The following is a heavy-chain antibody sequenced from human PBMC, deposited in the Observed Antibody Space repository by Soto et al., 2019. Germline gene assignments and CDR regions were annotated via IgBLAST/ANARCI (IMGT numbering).Heavy chain of an antibody. CDR1: GGSISSSSYY. J-gene: IGHJ3*02. CDR3: ARHRPPPGDAFDI. Sequence: SETLSLTCTVSGGSISSSSYYWGWIRQPPGKGLEWIGSIYYSGSTYYNPSRKSRLTISVDTSKNQFSLKLSSVTAADTAVYYCARHRPPPGDAFDIWGQGTMVTVSS. V-gene: IGHV4-39*01. CDR2: IYYSGST.